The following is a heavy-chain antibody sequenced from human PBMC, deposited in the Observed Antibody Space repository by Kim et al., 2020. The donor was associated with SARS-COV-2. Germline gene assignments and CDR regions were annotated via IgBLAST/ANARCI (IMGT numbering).Heavy chain of an antibody. J-gene: IGHJ4*02. D-gene: IGHD3-16*02. CDR2: ISGSGGST. Sequence: GGSLRLSCAASGFTFSSYAMSWVRQAPRKGLEWVSAISGSGGSTYYADSVKGRFTISRDNSKNTLYLQMNSLRAEDTAVYYCAAYYDYVWGSYRYSASGNFDYWGQGTLVTVSS. V-gene: IGHV3-23*01. CDR1: GFTFSSYA. CDR3: AAYYDYVWGSYRYSASGNFDY.